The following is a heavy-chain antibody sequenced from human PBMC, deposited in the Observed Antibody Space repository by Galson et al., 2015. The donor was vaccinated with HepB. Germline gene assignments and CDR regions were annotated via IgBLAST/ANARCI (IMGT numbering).Heavy chain of an antibody. Sequence: ETLSLTCAVYGGSFSGYYWSWIRQPPGKGLEWIGEINHSGSTNYNPSLKSRVTISVDTSKNQFSLKLSSVTAADTAVYYCARYPITMIVAFDYWGQGTLVTVSS. CDR3: ARYPITMIVAFDY. CDR2: INHSGST. J-gene: IGHJ4*02. V-gene: IGHV4-34*01. D-gene: IGHD3-22*01. CDR1: GGSFSGYY.